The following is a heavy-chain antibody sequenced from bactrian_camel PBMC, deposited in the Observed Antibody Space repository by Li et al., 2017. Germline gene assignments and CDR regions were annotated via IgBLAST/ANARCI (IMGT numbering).Heavy chain of an antibody. Sequence: VQLVESGGGLVQPGGSLRLSCAASGFTFSNYDMTWVRRTPGKGLEWVSTMTADTDSTYYAVSTTGRFAISRDNAKKEVYLEVNALKPEDTAMYYYAATYPPVPYLLLVTGARSPRSPSP. D-gene: IGHD3*01. CDR2: MTADTDST. V-gene: IGHV3S40*01. J-gene: IGHJ6*01. CDR3: AATYPPVPYLLLVT. CDR1: GFTFSNYD.